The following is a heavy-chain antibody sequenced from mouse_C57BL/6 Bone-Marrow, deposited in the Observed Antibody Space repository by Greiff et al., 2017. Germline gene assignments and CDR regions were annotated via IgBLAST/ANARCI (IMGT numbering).Heavy chain of an antibody. D-gene: IGHD2-1*01. CDR2: ISNLAYSI. J-gene: IGHJ1*03. CDR3: ARHRRPIYYGWYFDV. CDR1: GFTFSDYG. Sequence: EVKLMESGGGLVQPGGSLKLSCAASGFTFSDYGMAWVRQAPRKGPEWVAFISNLAYSIYYADTVTGRFTISRENAKNTLYLEMSSLRSEDTAMYYCARHRRPIYYGWYFDVWGTGTTVTVSS. V-gene: IGHV5-15*01.